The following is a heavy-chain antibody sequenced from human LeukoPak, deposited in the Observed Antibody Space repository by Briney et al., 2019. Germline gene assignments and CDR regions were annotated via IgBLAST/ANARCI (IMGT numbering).Heavy chain of an antibody. Sequence: ASVKVSCKASGCTFTGYYMHWVRQAPGQGLEWMGWINPNSGGTNYAQKFQGRVTMTRDTSISTAYMELSRLRSDDTAVYYCARGPTSGNSRGHFDYWGQGTLVTVSS. J-gene: IGHJ4*02. D-gene: IGHD3-10*01. CDR1: GCTFTGYY. CDR3: ARGPTSGNSRGHFDY. V-gene: IGHV1-2*02. CDR2: INPNSGGT.